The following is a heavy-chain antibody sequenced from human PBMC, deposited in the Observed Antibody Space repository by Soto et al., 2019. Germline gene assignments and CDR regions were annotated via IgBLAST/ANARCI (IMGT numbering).Heavy chain of an antibody. CDR1: GFTFSSYG. Sequence: QVQLVESGGGVVQPGRSLRLSCAASGFTFSSYGMHWVRQAPGKGLAWVAVIWYDGSNKYYADSVKGRFTISRDNSKNTLYLQMNSLRAEDTAVYYCARDVLSPLGNYTVTTYYYYGMDVWGQGTTVTVSS. V-gene: IGHV3-33*01. J-gene: IGHJ6*02. CDR2: IWYDGSNK. CDR3: ARDVLSPLGNYTVTTYYYYGMDV. D-gene: IGHD4-17*01.